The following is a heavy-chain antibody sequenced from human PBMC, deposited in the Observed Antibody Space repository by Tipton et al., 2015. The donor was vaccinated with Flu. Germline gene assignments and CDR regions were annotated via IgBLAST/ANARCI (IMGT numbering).Heavy chain of an antibody. CDR1: GGSISTYY. J-gene: IGHJ4*02. CDR3: ARRGTRTSVSH. D-gene: IGHD4-17*01. V-gene: IGHV4-59*07. Sequence: TLSLTCTVSGGSISTYYWNWIRQPPGKGLEWIGYIYYTGSTNYNPSLKSRVTISLDTSKNQFSLKLSSVTAADTAVYYCARRGTRTSVSHWGQRALVTVSS. CDR2: IYYTGST.